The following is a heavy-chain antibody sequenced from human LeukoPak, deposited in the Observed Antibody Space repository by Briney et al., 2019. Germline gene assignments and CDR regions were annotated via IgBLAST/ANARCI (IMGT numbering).Heavy chain of an antibody. V-gene: IGHV4-39*07. J-gene: IGHJ5*02. CDR2: IYYSGST. D-gene: IGHD6-19*01. CDR3: VRGRYSSGWFKDKNWFDP. Sequence: SETLSLTCTVSGVSISSSSYYWRWIRQPPGKGLEWIVSIYYSGSTYYNPSLKSRVTISVDTSKNQFSLKLSSVTAADTAVYYCVRGRYSSGWFKDKNWFDPWGQGIPVTVSS. CDR1: GVSISSSSYY.